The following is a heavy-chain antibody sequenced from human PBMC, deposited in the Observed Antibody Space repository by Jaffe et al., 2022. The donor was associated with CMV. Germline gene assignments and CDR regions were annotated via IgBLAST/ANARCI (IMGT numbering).Heavy chain of an antibody. CDR3: ARDSCSSTSCYTYYYYGMDV. V-gene: IGHV3-7*01. J-gene: IGHJ6*02. CDR2: IKQDGSEK. D-gene: IGHD2-2*02. CDR1: GFTFSSYW. Sequence: EVQLVESGGGLVQPGGSLRLSCAASGFTFSSYWMSWVRQAPGKGLEWVANIKQDGSEKYYVDSVKGRFTISRDNAKNSLYLQMNSLRAEDTAVYYCARDSCSSTSCYTYYYYGMDVWGQGTTVTVSS.